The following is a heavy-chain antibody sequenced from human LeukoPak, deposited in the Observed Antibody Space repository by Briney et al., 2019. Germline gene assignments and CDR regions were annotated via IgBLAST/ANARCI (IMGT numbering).Heavy chain of an antibody. CDR2: INPDGGST. CDR1: GYTFTSYW. CDR3: ARAPRNSSTMLDF. J-gene: IGHJ4*02. V-gene: IGHV1-46*01. D-gene: IGHD6-13*01. Sequence: GASVKASCKASGYTFTSYWTQWVRQAPGQGLEWMGLINPDGGSTAYAHRFQGRVIMTRDTSTSTAYMDLSSLRSEDTAVYHCARAPRNSSTMLDFWGQGTLVTISS.